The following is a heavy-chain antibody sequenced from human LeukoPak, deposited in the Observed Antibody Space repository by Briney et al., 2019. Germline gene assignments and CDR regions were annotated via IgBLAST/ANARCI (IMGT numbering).Heavy chain of an antibody. CDR1: GGSISSYY. V-gene: IGHV4-59*08. CDR2: IYYSGST. J-gene: IGHJ4*02. CDR3: ARHPRGAYGDPRSPFDY. Sequence: PSETLSLTCTVSGGSISSYYWSWIRQPPGKGLEWIGYIYYSGSTNYNPSLKSRVTISVDTSKSQFSLKLSSVTAADTAVYYCARHPRGAYGDPRSPFDYWGQGALVTVSS. D-gene: IGHD4-17*01.